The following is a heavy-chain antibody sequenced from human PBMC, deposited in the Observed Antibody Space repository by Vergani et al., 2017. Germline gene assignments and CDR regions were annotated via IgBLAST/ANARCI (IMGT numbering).Heavy chain of an antibody. J-gene: IGHJ6*02. CDR2: IKSKTDGGTT. CDR3: ARSLESALGQYYYYGMDV. Sequence: EVQLVESGGGLVKPGGSLRLSCAASGFTFSNAWMSWVRQAPGKGLEWVGRIKSKTDGGTTDYAAPVKGRFTISRDDSKNTLYLQMNSLKTEDTAVYYCARSLESALGQYYYYGMDVWGQGP. CDR1: GFTFSNAW. D-gene: IGHD1-1*01. V-gene: IGHV3-15*01.